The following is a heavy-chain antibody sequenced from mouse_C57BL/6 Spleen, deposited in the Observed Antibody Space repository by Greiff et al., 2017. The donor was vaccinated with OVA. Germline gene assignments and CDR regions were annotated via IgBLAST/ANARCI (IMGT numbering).Heavy chain of an antibody. D-gene: IGHD2-4*01. J-gene: IGHJ2*01. CDR3: ARDDYVDH. CDR1: GFTFSSYG. V-gene: IGHV5-6*01. CDR2: ISSGGSYT. Sequence: EVMLVESGGDLVKPGGSLKLSCAASGFTFSSYGMSWVRQTPDKRLEWVATISSGGSYTYYPDSVKGRFTISRDNAKNTLYLQMSSLKSEDTAMYYCARDDYVDHWGQGTTLTVSS.